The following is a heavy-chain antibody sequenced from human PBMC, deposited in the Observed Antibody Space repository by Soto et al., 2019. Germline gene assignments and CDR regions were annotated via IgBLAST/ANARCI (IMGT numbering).Heavy chain of an antibody. J-gene: IGHJ5*02. CDR1: GYTFTSYD. CDR2: MNPNSGNT. D-gene: IGHD2-2*01. CDR3: AGSVLSVPAADWFDP. Sequence: QVQLVQSGAEVKKPGASVKVSCKASGYTFTSYDINWVRQATGQGLEWMGWMNPNSGNTGYAQKFQGRVTITRNTTISTAYMELSSLISEDTAVYYCAGSVLSVPAADWFDPLGQGTLVTVSA. V-gene: IGHV1-8*01.